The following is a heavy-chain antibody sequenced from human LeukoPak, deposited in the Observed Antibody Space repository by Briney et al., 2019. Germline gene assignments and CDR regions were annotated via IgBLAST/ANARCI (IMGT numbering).Heavy chain of an antibody. CDR3: ARPQLLSAFDI. J-gene: IGHJ3*02. CDR2: ISSSGNTI. CDR1: GFIFSDYY. D-gene: IGHD6-19*01. Sequence: GGSLRLSCAASGFIFSDYYMSWLRQAPGKGLEWVSYISSSGNTIHYADSVKGRFTISRDNAKNSLHLQMNSLRAEDTAVFYCARPQLLSAFDIWGQGTMVTVSS. V-gene: IGHV3-11*04.